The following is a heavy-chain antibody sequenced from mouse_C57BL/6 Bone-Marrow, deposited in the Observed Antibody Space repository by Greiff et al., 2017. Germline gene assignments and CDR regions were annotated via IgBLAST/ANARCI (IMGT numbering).Heavy chain of an antibody. J-gene: IGHJ4*01. V-gene: IGHV1-74*01. Sequence: VPLQQPGAELVKPGASVKVSCKASGYTFTSYWMHWVKQRPGQGLEWIGRIHPSDSDTNYNQKFKGKATLTVDKSSSTAYMQLSSLTSEDSAVYYCATYYSNVLYAMDYWGQGTSVTVSS. CDR1: GYTFTSYW. D-gene: IGHD2-5*01. CDR2: IHPSDSDT. CDR3: ATYYSNVLYAMDY.